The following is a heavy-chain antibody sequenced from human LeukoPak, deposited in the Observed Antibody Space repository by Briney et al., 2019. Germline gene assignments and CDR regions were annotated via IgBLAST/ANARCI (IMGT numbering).Heavy chain of an antibody. D-gene: IGHD4-17*01. V-gene: IGHV4-34*01. CDR1: GGSFSGYY. Sequence: SETLSLTCTVYGGSFSGYYWSWIRHPPGKRLEWIGEINHSGSTNYNPSLKSRVTISVDTSKNQFSLKLSSVTAADTAVYYCARRVTVTNLDYWGQGTLVTVSS. CDR2: INHSGST. J-gene: IGHJ4*02. CDR3: ARRVTVTNLDY.